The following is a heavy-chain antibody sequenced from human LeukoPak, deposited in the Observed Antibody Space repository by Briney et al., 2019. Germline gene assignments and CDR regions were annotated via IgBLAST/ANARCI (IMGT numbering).Heavy chain of an antibody. CDR1: GGSFSGYY. V-gene: IGHV4-34*01. Sequence: SETLSLTCAVYGGSFSGYYWSWIRQPPGKGLEWIGEINHSGSTNYNPSLKSRVTISVDTSKNQFSLKLSSVTAADTAVYYCARVTMIVVVRDAFDIWGQGTMVTVSS. CDR2: INHSGST. CDR3: ARVTMIVVVRDAFDI. D-gene: IGHD3-22*01. J-gene: IGHJ3*02.